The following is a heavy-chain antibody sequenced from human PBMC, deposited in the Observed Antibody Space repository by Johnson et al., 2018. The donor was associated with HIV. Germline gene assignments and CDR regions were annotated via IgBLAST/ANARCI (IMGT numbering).Heavy chain of an antibody. V-gene: IGHV3-53*01. CDR2: IYSGGST. CDR1: GFTVSSNY. Sequence: VQLVESGGGLIQPGGSLRLSCAASGFTVSSNYMSWVRQAPGNGLEWVSVIYSGGSTYYADSVKGRFTISRDNAKNSLYLQMNSLRAEDTAVYYCAAITLDAFDIWGQGTMVTVSS. CDR3: AAITLDAFDI. J-gene: IGHJ3*02. D-gene: IGHD5-12*01.